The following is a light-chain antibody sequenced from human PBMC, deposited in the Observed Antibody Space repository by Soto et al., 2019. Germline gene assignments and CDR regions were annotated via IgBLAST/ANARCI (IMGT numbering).Light chain of an antibody. CDR1: GSYNL. J-gene: IGLJ1*01. CDR3: CSYAGSSTSYV. Sequence: GSYNLVSWYQQHPGKAPKLMIYEGSKRPSGVSNRFSGSKSGNTASLTISGLQAEDEADYYCCSYAGSSTSYVFGTGTKVTVL. CDR2: EGS. V-gene: IGLV2-23*01.